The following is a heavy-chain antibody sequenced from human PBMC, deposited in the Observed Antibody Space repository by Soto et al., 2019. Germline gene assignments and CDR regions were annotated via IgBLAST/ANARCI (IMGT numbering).Heavy chain of an antibody. Sequence: QLQQWGAGLLKPSETLSLTCVVSGASFSTYYYNWIRKSPGKGLEWIGEINHSGSNNYSPSLKSRVTMSLDTSKNQFSLKLTSVTAADTAVYYCARGGSNDGQVAFDIWGQGTMVTVSS. D-gene: IGHD1-26*01. V-gene: IGHV4-34*01. CDR1: GASFSTYY. J-gene: IGHJ3*02. CDR2: INHSGSN. CDR3: ARGGSNDGQVAFDI.